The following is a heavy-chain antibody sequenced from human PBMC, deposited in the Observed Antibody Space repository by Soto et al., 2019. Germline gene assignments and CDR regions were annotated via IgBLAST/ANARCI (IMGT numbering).Heavy chain of an antibody. J-gene: IGHJ6*02. D-gene: IGHD1-26*01. CDR3: ARADYYSGSTNYYYYGMDV. CDR2: INHSGST. CDR1: CGSFSGYY. Sequence: SETLSLTCAVYCGSFSGYYWSWIRQPPGKGLEWIGEINHSGSTNYNPSLKSRVTISVDTSKNQFSLKLSSVAAADTAVYYCARADYYSGSTNYYYYGMDVWGQGTTVTVSS. V-gene: IGHV4-34*01.